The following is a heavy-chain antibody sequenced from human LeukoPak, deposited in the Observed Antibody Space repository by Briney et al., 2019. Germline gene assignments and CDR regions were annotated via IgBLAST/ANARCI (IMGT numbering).Heavy chain of an antibody. CDR2: IVPIFGTA. CDR1: GGTFSSYA. J-gene: IGHJ4*02. Sequence: SVKVSCKASGGTFSSYAISWVRQAPGQGLEWMGGIVPIFGTANYAQKFQGRVTITADESTCTAYMELSSLRSEDTAVYYCARGDGDSSGYPSTYRGQGTLVTVSS. V-gene: IGHV1-69*13. D-gene: IGHD3-22*01. CDR3: ARGDGDSSGYPSTY.